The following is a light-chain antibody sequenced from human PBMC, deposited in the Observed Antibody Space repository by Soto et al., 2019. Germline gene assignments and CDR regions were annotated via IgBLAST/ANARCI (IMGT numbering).Light chain of an antibody. CDR3: ATWDDSLNVVV. Sequence: QLVLTQPPSASGTPGQRVTISCSGSSSNIGSHTVNWYQQLPGTAPKLLIYSDNQRPSGVPDRFSGSKSGTSASLAISGFQSEDEADYYCATWDDSLNVVVFGGGTKLTVL. CDR1: SSNIGSHT. V-gene: IGLV1-44*01. CDR2: SDN. J-gene: IGLJ2*01.